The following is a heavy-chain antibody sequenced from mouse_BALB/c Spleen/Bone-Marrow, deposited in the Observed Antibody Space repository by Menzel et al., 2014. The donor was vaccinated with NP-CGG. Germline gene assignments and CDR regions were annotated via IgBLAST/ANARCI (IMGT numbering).Heavy chain of an antibody. D-gene: IGHD2-12*01. CDR1: GLNIKDTY. Sequence: VQLQQSGAELVKLGASVKSSCTASGLNIKDTYMHWVKQTPEQGLEWIGRIDPANGNTKYDPKFQGKATITADTSSNTAHLQLNSLTSEDTAVYYCASYRYGWYFDVWGAGTTVTVSS. V-gene: IGHV14-3*02. CDR3: ASYRYGWYFDV. CDR2: IDPANGNT. J-gene: IGHJ1*01.